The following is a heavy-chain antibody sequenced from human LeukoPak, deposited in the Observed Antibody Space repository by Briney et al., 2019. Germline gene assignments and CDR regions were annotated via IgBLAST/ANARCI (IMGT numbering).Heavy chain of an antibody. D-gene: IGHD3-3*02. CDR2: ISSSGSTI. CDR3: ARHFWSGYICGFDI. J-gene: IGHJ3*02. Sequence: GGSLRLSCAASGFTFSSYSMNWVRQAPGKGLEWVSYISSSGSTIYYADSVKGRFTISRDNAKNSLYLQMNSLRAEDTAVYYCARHFWSGYICGFDIWGQGTMVTVSS. V-gene: IGHV3-48*04. CDR1: GFTFSSYS.